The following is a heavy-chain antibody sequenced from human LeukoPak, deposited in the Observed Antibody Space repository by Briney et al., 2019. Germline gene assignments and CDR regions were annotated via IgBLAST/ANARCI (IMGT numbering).Heavy chain of an antibody. CDR3: ARDHHKLLYFDWLPGAPYYFDY. V-gene: IGHV3-30*04. J-gene: IGHJ4*02. CDR1: GFTFSSYA. Sequence: GRSLRLSCAASGFTFSSYAMHWVRQAPGKGLEWVAVISYDGSNKYYADSVKGRFTISRDNSKTTLYLQMNSLRAEDTAVYYCARDHHKLLYFDWLPGAPYYFDYWGQGTLVTVSS. CDR2: ISYDGSNK. D-gene: IGHD3-9*01.